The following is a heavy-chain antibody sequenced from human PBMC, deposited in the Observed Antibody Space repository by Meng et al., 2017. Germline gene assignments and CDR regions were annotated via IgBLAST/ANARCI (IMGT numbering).Heavy chain of an antibody. CDR2: INAGNGNT. Sequence: QVQLVQSGAEVKKPGASVKVSCKASGYTFTSYAMHWVRQAPGQRLEWMGWINAGNGNTKYSQKFQGRVTITRDTSASTAYMELSSLRSEDTAVYYCARDLSWGWNDVGTWFDPWGQGTLVTVSS. J-gene: IGHJ5*02. CDR1: GYTFTSYA. CDR3: ARDLSWGWNDVGTWFDP. D-gene: IGHD1-1*01. V-gene: IGHV1-3*01.